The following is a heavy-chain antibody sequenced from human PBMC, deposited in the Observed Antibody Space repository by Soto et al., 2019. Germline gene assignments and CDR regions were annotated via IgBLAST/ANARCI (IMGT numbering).Heavy chain of an antibody. Sequence: QVQLVESGGGVVQPGRSLRLSCAASGFTFSSYAMHWVRQAPGKGLEWVAVISYDGSNKYYADSVKGRFTISRDNSKNTLYLQMNSLRAEDTAVYYCARDRVATIYYYYYDMDVWGQGTTVTVSS. V-gene: IGHV3-30-3*01. D-gene: IGHD5-12*01. CDR1: GFTFSSYA. CDR3: ARDRVATIYYYYYDMDV. CDR2: ISYDGSNK. J-gene: IGHJ6*02.